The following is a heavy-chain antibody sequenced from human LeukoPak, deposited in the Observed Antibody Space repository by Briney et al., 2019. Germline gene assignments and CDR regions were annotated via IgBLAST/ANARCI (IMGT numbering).Heavy chain of an antibody. Sequence: TSETLSLTCTVSGGSISSYYWSWIRQPAGKGLEWIGRIYTSGSTNYNPSLKSRVTMSVDTSKNQFSLKLSSVTAADTAVYYCARALVSQNGYYMDVLGKGTTVTVSS. CDR2: IYTSGST. D-gene: IGHD6-6*01. V-gene: IGHV4-4*07. J-gene: IGHJ6*03. CDR3: ARALVSQNGYYMDV. CDR1: GGSISSYY.